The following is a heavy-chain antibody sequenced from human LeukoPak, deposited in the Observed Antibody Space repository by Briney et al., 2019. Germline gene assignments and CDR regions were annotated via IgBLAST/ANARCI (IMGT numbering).Heavy chain of an antibody. Sequence: GGSLRLSCAASGFTFSSNYMSWVRQAPGKGLEWVSVIYSGGSTYYADSVKGRFTISRDNSKNTLYLQMNSLRAEGTAVYYCARDSSGYYLSIDYWGQGTLVTVSS. CDR3: ARDSSGYYLSIDY. V-gene: IGHV3-66*02. CDR2: IYSGGST. J-gene: IGHJ4*02. D-gene: IGHD3-22*01. CDR1: GFTFSSNY.